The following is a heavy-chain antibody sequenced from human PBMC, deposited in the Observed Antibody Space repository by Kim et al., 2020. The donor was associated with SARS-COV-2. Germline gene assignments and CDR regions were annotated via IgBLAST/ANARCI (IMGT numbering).Heavy chain of an antibody. J-gene: IGHJ4*02. CDR1: GGSISDTSYY. D-gene: IGHD2-15*01. Sequence: SETLSLTCTVSGGSISDTSYYWCWLRPTPGKGLEWIGSVYYGGDARYNPSLKSRVTISVDTSKNQFSLQLTSVTAADTALYYCASPLYCNGGLCFWSFAQWGQRTRVTVSS. CDR3: ASPLYCNGGLCFWSFAQ. V-gene: IGHV4-39*01. CDR2: VYYGGDA.